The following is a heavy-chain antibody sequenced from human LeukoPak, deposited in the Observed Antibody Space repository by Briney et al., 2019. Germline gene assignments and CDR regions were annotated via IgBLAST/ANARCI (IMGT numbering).Heavy chain of an antibody. CDR3: ARDQPSYYYDSSGYYSDY. D-gene: IGHD3-22*01. CDR2: ITSNDGSI. CDR1: GFTFGDYA. J-gene: IGHJ4*02. V-gene: IGHV3-20*04. Sequence: SGESLRLSCAASGFTFGDYAMIWVRQAPGKGREWVSGITSNDGSIAYADYVKGRFTSSRDNAKNSLYLQMNSLRAEDTALYYCARDQPSYYYDSSGYYSDYWGQGTLVTVSS.